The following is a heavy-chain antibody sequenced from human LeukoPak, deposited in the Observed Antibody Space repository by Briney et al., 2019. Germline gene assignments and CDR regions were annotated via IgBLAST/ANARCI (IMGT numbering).Heavy chain of an antibody. V-gene: IGHV4-34*01. CDR3: ARQRRYSSAWFDWFDP. CDR1: GGSFSGYY. Sequence: SETLSLTCAVYGGSFSGYYWSWIRQPPGKGLEWIGEINHSGSTNYNPSLKSRVTISVDTSKNQFSLKLSSVTAADTAVYYCARQRRYSSAWFDWFDPWGQGTLVTVSS. J-gene: IGHJ5*02. CDR2: INHSGST. D-gene: IGHD6-19*01.